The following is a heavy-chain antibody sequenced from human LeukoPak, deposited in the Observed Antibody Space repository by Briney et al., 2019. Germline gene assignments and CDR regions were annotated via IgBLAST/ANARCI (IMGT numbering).Heavy chain of an antibody. D-gene: IGHD6-6*01. CDR2: IKSKTYGGTT. Sequence: SGGSLRLSCAASGFTFSNAYMSWVRQAPGKGLEWVGRIKSKTYGGTTDYAAPVKGRFTISRDDSKNTVYLQMSSLKTEDTAVYYCTQAARPYLGQGTLVTVSS. J-gene: IGHJ4*02. V-gene: IGHV3-15*01. CDR3: TQAARPY. CDR1: GFTFSNAY.